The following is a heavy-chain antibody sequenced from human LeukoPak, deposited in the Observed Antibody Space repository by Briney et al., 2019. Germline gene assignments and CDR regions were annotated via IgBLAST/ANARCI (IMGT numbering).Heavy chain of an antibody. J-gene: IGHJ4*02. Sequence: GGALRLSCAASGFTFSSYAMSWVRQAPGKGLEWVSAISGSGGSTYYADSVKGRFTISRDNSKNTLYLQMNSLRAEDTAVYYCAKSYDSRPNPDYWGQGTLVTVSS. CDR1: GFTFSSYA. CDR2: ISGSGGST. V-gene: IGHV3-23*01. D-gene: IGHD3-22*01. CDR3: AKSYDSRPNPDY.